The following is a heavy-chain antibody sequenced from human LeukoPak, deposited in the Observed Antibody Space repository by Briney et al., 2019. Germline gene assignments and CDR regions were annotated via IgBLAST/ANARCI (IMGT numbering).Heavy chain of an antibody. CDR3: ASSLYDSSGHPVDY. J-gene: IGHJ4*02. D-gene: IGHD3-22*01. V-gene: IGHV3-7*01. CDR2: IKQDGSEK. Sequence: QPGGSLRLSCAASGFTFSSNWMSWVRQAPGKGLEWVANIKQDGSEKYYVDSVKGRFTISRDNAKNSLYLQMNSLRAEDTAVYYCASSLYDSSGHPVDYWGQGTLVTVSS. CDR1: GFTFSSNW.